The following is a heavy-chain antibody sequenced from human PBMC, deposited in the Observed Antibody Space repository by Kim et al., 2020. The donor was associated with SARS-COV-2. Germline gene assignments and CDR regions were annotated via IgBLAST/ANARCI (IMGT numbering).Heavy chain of an antibody. D-gene: IGHD1-26*01. J-gene: IGHJ4*02. Sequence: YADSVKGRFTISRDNAKNSLYLQMNRLRAEDTALYYCAKEGVGAGYFDYWGQGTLVTVSS. V-gene: IGHV3-9*01. CDR3: AKEGVGAGYFDY.